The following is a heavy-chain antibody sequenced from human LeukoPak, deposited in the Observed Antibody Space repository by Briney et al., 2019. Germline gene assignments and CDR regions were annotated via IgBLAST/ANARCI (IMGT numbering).Heavy chain of an antibody. CDR2: IKQDGSVE. D-gene: IGHD5-18*01. J-gene: IGHJ4*02. Sequence: GSLRLSCAASGFTFENYWMSWVCQVPRKGPEWVANIKQDGSVEHYLDSVKGRFTISRDNAKNSLFLQMNSLIAEDTAVYYCARWAGVTDQWGQGTLVTVSS. V-gene: IGHV3-7*01. CDR3: ARWAGVTDQ. CDR1: GFTFENYW.